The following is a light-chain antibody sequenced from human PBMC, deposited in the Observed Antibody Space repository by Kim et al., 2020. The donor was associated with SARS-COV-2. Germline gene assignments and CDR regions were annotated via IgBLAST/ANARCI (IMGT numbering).Light chain of an antibody. Sequence: QLVLTQSPSASASLGASVKLTCTLSSGHSNYAIAWHQQQPEKGPRYLMKVNNDGSHSKGDGIPDRFSGSTSGAERYLTISSLQSEDEADYYCQTWGTGIWVFGGGTQLTVL. CDR1: SGHSNYA. CDR3: QTWGTGIWV. V-gene: IGLV4-69*02. CDR2: VNNDGSH. J-gene: IGLJ3*02.